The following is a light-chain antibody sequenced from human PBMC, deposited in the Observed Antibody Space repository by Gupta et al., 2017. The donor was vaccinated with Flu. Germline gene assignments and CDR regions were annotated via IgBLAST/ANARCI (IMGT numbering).Light chain of an antibody. CDR1: SSNIGAGFD. J-gene: IGLJ2*01. CDR2: VNT. V-gene: IGLV1-40*01. CDR3: QSYDSSLSGVI. Sequence: SSNIGAGFDVHWYQHLPGAAPKLLIYVNTNRPSGVPDRFSGSKSGTSASLAITGLQADDEADYYCQSYDSSLSGVIFGGGTKLTVL.